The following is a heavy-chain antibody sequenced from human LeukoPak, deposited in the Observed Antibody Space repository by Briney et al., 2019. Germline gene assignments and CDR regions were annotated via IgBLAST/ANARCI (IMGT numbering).Heavy chain of an antibody. CDR3: AGGDYGDYISHY. J-gene: IGHJ4*02. CDR1: GLTFSSYA. D-gene: IGHD4-17*01. Sequence: GGSLRLSCAASGLTFSSYAMHWVRQAPGKGLEWVAVISYDGSNKYYADSVKGRFTISRDNSKNTLYLQMNSLRAEDTAVYYCAGGDYGDYISHYWGQGTLVTVSS. V-gene: IGHV3-30-3*01. CDR2: ISYDGSNK.